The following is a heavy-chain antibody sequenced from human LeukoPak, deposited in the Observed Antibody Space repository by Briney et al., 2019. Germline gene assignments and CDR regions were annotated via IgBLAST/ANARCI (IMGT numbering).Heavy chain of an antibody. CDR3: ASVSTVTTYCYYGMDV. D-gene: IGHD4-17*01. J-gene: IGHJ6*02. V-gene: IGHV3-11*01. CDR1: GLTFSDYY. Sequence: GGSLRLPCAASGLTFSDYYMRWIRQAPGEGLEWVSYIISSGSNIYYADSVKGRFTISRDNAKNSLYLQMNSLRAEDTAVYYCASVSTVTTYCYYGMDVWGQGTTVTVS. CDR2: IISSGSNI.